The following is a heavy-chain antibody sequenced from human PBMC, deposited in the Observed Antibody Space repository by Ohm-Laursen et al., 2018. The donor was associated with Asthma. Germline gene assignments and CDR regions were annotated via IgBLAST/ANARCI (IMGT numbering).Heavy chain of an antibody. Sequence: SLRLSCTASGFTFRSYAMHWVRQAPGKGLEWVAVGGSYYDGGLKYYADSVNGRFTVSRDDSKNTLYLQMNSLRPDDTAVYYCARDVMEWYLPAFGSWGQGTPVTVSS. CDR1: GFTFRSYA. D-gene: IGHD3-3*01. CDR2: GGSYYDGGLK. V-gene: IGHV3-30-3*01. CDR3: ARDVMEWYLPAFGS. J-gene: IGHJ4*02.